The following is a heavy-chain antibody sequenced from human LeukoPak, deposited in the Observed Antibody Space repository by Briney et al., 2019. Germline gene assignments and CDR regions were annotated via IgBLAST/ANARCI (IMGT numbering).Heavy chain of an antibody. CDR2: IYTSGST. CDR3: ARTSYYCSGGSCYHYYFDY. Sequence: SETLSLTRTVSGGSISSYYWSWIRQPAGKGLEWIGRIYTSGSTNYNPSLKSRVTMSVDTSKNQFSLKLSSVTAADTAVYYCARTSYYCSGGSCYHYYFDYWGQGTPVTVSS. CDR1: GGSISSYY. J-gene: IGHJ4*02. V-gene: IGHV4-4*07. D-gene: IGHD2-15*01.